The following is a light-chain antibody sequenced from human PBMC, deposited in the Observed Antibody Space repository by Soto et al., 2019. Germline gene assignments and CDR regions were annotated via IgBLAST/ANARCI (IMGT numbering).Light chain of an antibody. Sequence: AIQVTKSPSSLSASVGDRVTITCRTSQGIRSALGWYQQKPGKVPKLLIYAASTLQSGVPSRFSGSGSGRDFTLTISSLQPDDFATYYCQHYNSYSEAFGQGTKV. CDR3: QHYNSYSEA. CDR2: AAS. J-gene: IGKJ1*01. V-gene: IGKV1-13*02. CDR1: QGIRSA.